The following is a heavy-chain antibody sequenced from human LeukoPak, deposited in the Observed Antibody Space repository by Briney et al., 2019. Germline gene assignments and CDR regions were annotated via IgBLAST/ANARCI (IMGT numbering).Heavy chain of an antibody. J-gene: IGHJ5*02. CDR1: GGSISSSNYY. CDR2: IYYSGNT. Sequence: SETLSLTCTVSGGSISSSNYYWGWIRQTPGKGLEWIATIYYSGNTYYNPSLKSRVTISLDTSNNQFSLKLTSVTAADTAVYYCARKGYSISWYSPWGQGTLVTVSS. V-gene: IGHV4-39*07. CDR3: ARKGYSISWYSP. D-gene: IGHD6-13*01.